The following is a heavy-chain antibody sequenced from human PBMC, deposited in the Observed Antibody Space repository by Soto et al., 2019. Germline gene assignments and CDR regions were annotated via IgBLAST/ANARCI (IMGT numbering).Heavy chain of an antibody. D-gene: IGHD4-17*01. V-gene: IGHV3-53*01. Sequence: GRSLRVPCAASGFIISSSYMSCVRKAPGKGLEWVAVIYSAGSTYYADSVKGRFTIYRDNSKNTLYLQMDSLRAEDTAVYYCARSPTRTNYADCFDPWGQGTLVTVSS. CDR3: ARSPTRTNYADCFDP. CDR2: IYSAGST. J-gene: IGHJ5*02. CDR1: GFIISSSY.